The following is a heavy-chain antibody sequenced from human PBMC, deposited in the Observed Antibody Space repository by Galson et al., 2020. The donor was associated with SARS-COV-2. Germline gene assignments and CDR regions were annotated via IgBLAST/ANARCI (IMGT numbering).Heavy chain of an antibody. CDR3: ATSFVFPDSSSRGLVWFDP. V-gene: IGHV1-24*01. CDR1: GYTLTELS. D-gene: IGHD6-13*01. Sequence: ASVKVSCKVSGYTLTELSMHWVRQAPGKGLEWLGGFDPEDGETIHAQKFQGRVTMTEDTSTDTAYMELSSLRSEDTAVYYCATSFVFPDSSSRGLVWFDPWGQGTLVTVSS. J-gene: IGHJ5*02. CDR2: FDPEDGET.